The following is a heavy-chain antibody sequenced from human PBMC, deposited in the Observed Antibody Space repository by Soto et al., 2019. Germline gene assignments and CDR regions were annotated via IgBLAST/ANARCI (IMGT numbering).Heavy chain of an antibody. V-gene: IGHV4-34*01. CDR1: GGSFSGYY. CDR2: INHSGST. D-gene: IGHD6-6*01. CDR3: ARVRGGAARDPNWFDP. J-gene: IGHJ5*02. Sequence: SETLSLTCAVYGGSFSGYYWSWIRQPPGKGLEWIGEINHSGSTNYNPSLKSRVTISVDTSKNQFSLKLSSVTAADTAVYYCARVRGGAARDPNWFDPWGQGTLVTVSS.